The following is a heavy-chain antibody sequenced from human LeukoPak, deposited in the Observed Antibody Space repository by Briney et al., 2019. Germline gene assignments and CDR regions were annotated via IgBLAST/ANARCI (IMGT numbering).Heavy chain of an antibody. CDR3: VSTRFDY. J-gene: IGHJ4*02. V-gene: IGHV3-30*03. Sequence: GRSLRLSCAASGFTFSSYGMHWVRQAPGKGLEWVAVISYDGSNKYYADSVKGRFTISRDNSKNTLYLQMNSLRAEDTAVYYCVSTRFDYRGQGTLVIVSS. D-gene: IGHD4-11*01. CDR2: ISYDGSNK. CDR1: GFTFSSYG.